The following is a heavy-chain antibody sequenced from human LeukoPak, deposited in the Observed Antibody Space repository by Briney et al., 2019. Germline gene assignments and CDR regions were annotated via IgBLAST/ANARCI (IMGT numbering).Heavy chain of an antibody. J-gene: IGHJ6*03. CDR3: ARVDTAMGHRDYYYYYMDV. CDR2: INPSGGST. D-gene: IGHD5-18*01. Sequence: ASVKVSCKASGYIFTSYGISWMRQAPGQGLEWMGIINPSGGSTSYAQKFQGRVTMTRDMSTSTVYMELSSLRSEDTAVYYCARVDTAMGHRDYYYYYMDVWGKGTTVTVSS. V-gene: IGHV1-46*01. CDR1: GYIFTSYG.